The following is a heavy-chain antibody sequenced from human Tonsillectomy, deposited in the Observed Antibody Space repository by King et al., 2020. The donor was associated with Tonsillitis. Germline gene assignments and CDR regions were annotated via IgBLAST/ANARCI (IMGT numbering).Heavy chain of an antibody. CDR1: GGSISGGNFY. CDR2: IFYSGST. CDR3: AIGFRPQAYCGGDCYSAIGY. Sequence: VQLQESGPGLVKPSQTLSLICTVSGGSISGGNFYWNWIRQHPGKGLEWIGYIFYSGSTYCNPSLKSRAVISVDTSKNQFSLHLGSVTAADTAVYYCAIGFRPQAYCGGDCYSAIGYWGQGTLVTASS. J-gene: IGHJ4*02. V-gene: IGHV4-31*03. D-gene: IGHD2-21*02.